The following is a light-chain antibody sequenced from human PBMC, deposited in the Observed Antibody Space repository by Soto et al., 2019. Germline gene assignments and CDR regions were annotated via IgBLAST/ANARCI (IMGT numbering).Light chain of an antibody. Sequence: IVLTQSPATLSLSPGESATLSCRASRSVSNYLAWYQQKPGQAPRLLIYDASSRPTDIPARFSVSGSGTDVTLTISSLEPEDFALYDCKQRSNWPITFGQVTRLEIK. CDR1: RSVSNY. CDR3: KQRSNWPIT. J-gene: IGKJ5*01. CDR2: DAS. V-gene: IGKV3-11*01.